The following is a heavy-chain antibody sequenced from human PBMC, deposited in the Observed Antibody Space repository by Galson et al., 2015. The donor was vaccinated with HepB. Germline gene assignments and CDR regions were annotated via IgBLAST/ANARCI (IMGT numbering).Heavy chain of an antibody. J-gene: IGHJ2*01. CDR2: IYGSGST. Sequence: TLSLTCTVSGGSINIGRYYWSWIRQPAGKGLEWIGRIYGSGSTYYNPSLKSRVTMSVDRSKNQFSLKLSSVTAADTAVYYCARSYSSSWSYTYWYFDLWGRGTLVTVSS. CDR3: ARSYSSSWSYTYWYFDL. CDR1: GGSINIGRYY. V-gene: IGHV4-61*02. D-gene: IGHD6-13*01.